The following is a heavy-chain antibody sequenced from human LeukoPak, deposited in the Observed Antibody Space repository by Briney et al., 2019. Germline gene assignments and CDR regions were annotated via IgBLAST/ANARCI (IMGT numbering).Heavy chain of an antibody. CDR3: ARIKSLRRWNFDL. CDR1: GFTFSGYN. J-gene: IGHJ2*01. CDR2: IQYDGTNK. Sequence: GGSLRLSCAASGFTFSGYNIHWVRQAPGKGLEWVAFIQYDGTNKYYADSLKGRFTISRDNSKNTLYLQMNGLRAEDTAVYYCARIKSLRRWNFDLWGRGALVTVSS. V-gene: IGHV3-30*19.